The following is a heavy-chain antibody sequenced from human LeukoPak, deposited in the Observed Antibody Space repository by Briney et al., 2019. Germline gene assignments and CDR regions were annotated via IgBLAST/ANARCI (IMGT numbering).Heavy chain of an antibody. J-gene: IGHJ4*02. V-gene: IGHV3-7*01. CDR2: IKQDGSEK. D-gene: IGHD3-16*01. CDR1: GFTFSSYW. Sequence: GGSLRLSCAASGFTFSSYWMSWVRQAPGKGLEWVANIKQDGSEKYYVDSVKGRFTISRDNAKNSLYLQMNSLRAEDTAVYYCARVGRAQGRLARAPFDYWGQGTLVTVSS. CDR3: ARVGRAQGRLARAPFDY.